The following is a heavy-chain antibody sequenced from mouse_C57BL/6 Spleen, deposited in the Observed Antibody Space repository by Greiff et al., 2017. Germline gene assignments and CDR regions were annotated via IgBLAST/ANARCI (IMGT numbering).Heavy chain of an antibody. CDR2: IDPANGKT. J-gene: IGHJ4*01. D-gene: IGHD2-5*01. CDR1: GFNIKNTY. V-gene: IGHV14-3*01. Sequence: VQLQQSVAELVRPGASVKLSCTASGFNIKNTYMHWVKQRPEQGLEWIGRIDPANGKTKYAPKFQGKATITADRSSNTAYLQLSSLTSEDTAIYYCAIAYYSNYDAMDYWGRGTSVTVSS. CDR3: AIAYYSNYDAMDY.